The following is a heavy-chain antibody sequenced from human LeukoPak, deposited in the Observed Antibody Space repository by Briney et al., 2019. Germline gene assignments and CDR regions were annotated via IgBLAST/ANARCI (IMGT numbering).Heavy chain of an antibody. V-gene: IGHV4-34*01. CDR1: GGSFSGYY. CDR3: ARETYYYDSSGYFVDYFDY. D-gene: IGHD3-22*01. CDR2: INHSGST. J-gene: IGHJ4*02. Sequence: SETLSLTCAVYGGSFSGYYWSWIRQPPGKGLEWIGEINHSGSTNYNPSLKSRVTISVDTSKNQFSLKLSSVTAADTAVYYCARETYYYDSSGYFVDYFDYWGQGTLVTVSS.